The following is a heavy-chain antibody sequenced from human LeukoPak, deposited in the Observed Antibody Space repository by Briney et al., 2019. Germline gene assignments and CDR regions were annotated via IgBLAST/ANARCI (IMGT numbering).Heavy chain of an antibody. CDR1: GFTFSSYA. V-gene: IGHV3-23*01. Sequence: QSGGSLRLSCAASGFTFSSYAMTWVRQAPGKGLEWVSGNSGSGGVTYYADSVKGRFTISRDNSKNTLYLQMNSLRAEDTAVYYCAKEKLRFYYFDYWGQGTLVTVSS. CDR3: AKEKLRFYYFDY. CDR2: NSGSGGVT. J-gene: IGHJ4*02. D-gene: IGHD3-3*01.